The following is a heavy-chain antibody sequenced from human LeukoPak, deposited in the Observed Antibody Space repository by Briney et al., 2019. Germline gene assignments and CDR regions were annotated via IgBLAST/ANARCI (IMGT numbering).Heavy chain of an antibody. J-gene: IGHJ5*02. CDR2: ISSSSSYI. CDR1: GFTFSSYS. CDR3: ARSAGNPRPGHIVVVPAAEGFDP. Sequence: GGSLRLSCAASGFTFSSYSMNWVRQAPGKGLEWVSSISSSSSYIYYADSVKGRFTISRDNAKNSLYLQMNSLRAEDTAVYYCARSAGNPRPGHIVVVPAAEGFDPWGQGTLVTVSS. V-gene: IGHV3-21*01. D-gene: IGHD2-2*01.